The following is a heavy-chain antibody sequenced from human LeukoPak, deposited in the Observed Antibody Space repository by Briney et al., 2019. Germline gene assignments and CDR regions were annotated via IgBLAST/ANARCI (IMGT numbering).Heavy chain of an antibody. Sequence: ASVKVSCKASGGTFSSYAISWVRQAPGQGVEWMGGIIPIFGTANYAQKFQGRVTITADESTSTAYMELSSLRSEDTAVYYCASTARNYYYYGMDVWGKGTTVTVSS. CDR2: IIPIFGTA. V-gene: IGHV1-69*01. CDR1: GGTFSSYA. J-gene: IGHJ6*04. D-gene: IGHD2-21*02. CDR3: ASTARNYYYYGMDV.